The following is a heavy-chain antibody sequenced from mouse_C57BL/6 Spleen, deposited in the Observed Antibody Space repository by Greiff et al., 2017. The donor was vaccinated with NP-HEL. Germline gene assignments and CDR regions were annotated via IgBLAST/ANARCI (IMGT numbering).Heavy chain of an antibody. D-gene: IGHD3-2*02. CDR1: GFTFSSYA. J-gene: IGHJ2*01. V-gene: IGHV5-4*03. CDR2: ISDGGSYT. CDR3: ARVRQLRLHFDY. Sequence: DVKLVESGGGLVKPGGSLKLSCAVSGFTFSSYAMSWVRQTPEKRLEWVATISDGGSYTYYPDNVKGRFTISRDNAKNNLYLQMRHLKSEDTAMYYCARVRQLRLHFDYWGQGTTLTVSS.